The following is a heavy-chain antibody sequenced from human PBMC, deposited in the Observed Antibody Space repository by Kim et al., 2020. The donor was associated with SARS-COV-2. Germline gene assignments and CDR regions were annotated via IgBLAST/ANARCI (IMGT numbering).Heavy chain of an antibody. CDR2: INTNTGNP. CDR1: GYIFTTYA. Sequence: ASVKVSCKASGYIFTTYAMNWVRQTPGQGLEWMGWINTNTGNPTYAQGFTGRFVFSLDTSASTTYLHISSLKANDTAVYYCARTSHTSSHRCFHHWGQGTLVTVSS. V-gene: IGHV7-4-1*02. J-gene: IGHJ1*01. D-gene: IGHD6-13*01. CDR3: ARTSHTSSHRCFHH.